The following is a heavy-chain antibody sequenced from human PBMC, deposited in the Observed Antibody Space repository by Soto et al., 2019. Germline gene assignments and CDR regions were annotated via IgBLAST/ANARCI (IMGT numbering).Heavy chain of an antibody. CDR1: GYSFTTSW. Sequence: GESLKISCKGSGYSFTTSWIAWVRQMPGKGLEWMGIIYPGDSATRYSPSFQGQVTFSADKSISTAYLQWSSLKASDTAMYYCARPYCADDCYSWFNPWGQGTLVTVSS. CDR2: IYPGDSAT. V-gene: IGHV5-51*01. D-gene: IGHD2-21*02. J-gene: IGHJ5*02. CDR3: ARPYCADDCYSWFNP.